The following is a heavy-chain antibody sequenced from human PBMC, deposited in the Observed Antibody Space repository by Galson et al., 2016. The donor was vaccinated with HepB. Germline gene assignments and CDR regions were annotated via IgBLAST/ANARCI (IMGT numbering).Heavy chain of an antibody. Sequence: QSGAEVKKPGESLEISCKGSGYSFTNYWIGWVRQMPGKGLEWMGTIYPGDSDTRYSPSFQGQVTISADKSISTAYLQWSSLKASDSAMYYCARFGYYYDSSGYYLPPFDYWGQGTLVTVSS. V-gene: IGHV5-51*01. CDR1: GYSFTNYW. CDR3: ARFGYYYDSSGYYLPPFDY. J-gene: IGHJ4*02. D-gene: IGHD3-22*01. CDR2: IYPGDSDT.